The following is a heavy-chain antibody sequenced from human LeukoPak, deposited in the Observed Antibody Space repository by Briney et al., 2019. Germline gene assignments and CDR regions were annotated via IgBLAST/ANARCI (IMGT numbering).Heavy chain of an antibody. J-gene: IGHJ4*02. CDR2: MNPNSGNT. CDR3: ARGGGDGYNYGAIDY. D-gene: IGHD5-24*01. Sequence: ASVKVSCKASGYTFTSYDINWMRQATGRGLEWMGWMNPNSGNTGYAQKFQGRVTITRNTSISTAYMELSSLRSEDTAVYYCARGGGDGYNYGAIDYWGQGTLVTVSS. V-gene: IGHV1-8*03. CDR1: GYTFTSYD.